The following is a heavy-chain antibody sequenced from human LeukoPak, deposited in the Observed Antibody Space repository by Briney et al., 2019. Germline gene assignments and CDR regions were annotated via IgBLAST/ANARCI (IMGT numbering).Heavy chain of an antibody. Sequence: SETLSLTCSVSGGSVSSYYWSWIRQPPGKGLEWIGYVYYTGSTNYNPSLKSRVTMFEDKSKNQFSLRLSSVTVADTAVYYCARHFAYSSSSYFDYWGQGSLATVSS. J-gene: IGHJ4*02. CDR3: ARHFAYSSSSYFDY. CDR1: GGSVSSYY. D-gene: IGHD6-6*01. V-gene: IGHV4-59*08. CDR2: VYYTGST.